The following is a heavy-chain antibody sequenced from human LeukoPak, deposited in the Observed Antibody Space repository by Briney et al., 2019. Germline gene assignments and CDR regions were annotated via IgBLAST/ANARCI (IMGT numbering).Heavy chain of an antibody. Sequence: GGSLRLSCAASGFTFSSYGMHWVRQAPGKGLEWVAVISYDGSNKYYADSVKGRFTISRDNSKNTLYLQMNSLRAEDTAVCYCAAPIAAAGTFDYWGQGTLVTVSS. CDR2: ISYDGSNK. V-gene: IGHV3-30*03. CDR3: AAPIAAAGTFDY. CDR1: GFTFSSYG. J-gene: IGHJ4*02. D-gene: IGHD6-13*01.